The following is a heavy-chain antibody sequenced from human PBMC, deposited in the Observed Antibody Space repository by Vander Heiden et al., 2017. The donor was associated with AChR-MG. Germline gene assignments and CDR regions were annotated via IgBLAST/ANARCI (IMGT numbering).Heavy chain of an antibody. CDR1: GRAVSGNY. CDR2: IYSGGST. V-gene: IGHV3-66*02. J-gene: IGHJ6*02. CDR3: ARAARPFTYYYCYGMDV. Sequence: VPVVDLGGGWFQPGGSLRHPGAAAGRAVSGNYMCWVRQAPGEGLECVSVIYSGGSTYYADSVKGRFTISRDNSKNTLYLQMNSLGAEDTAVYYWARAARPFTYYYCYGMDVWGQGTTVTVSS. D-gene: IGHD6-6*01.